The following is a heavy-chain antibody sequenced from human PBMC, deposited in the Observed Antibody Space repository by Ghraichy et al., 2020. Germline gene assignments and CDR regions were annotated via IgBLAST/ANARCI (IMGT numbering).Heavy chain of an antibody. CDR3: ARLVVPADDYFDY. CDR2: ISSSSSYI. D-gene: IGHD2-2*01. Sequence: GGSLRLSCAASGFTFSSYSMNWVRQAPGKGLEWVSSISSSSSYIYYADSVKGRFTISRDNAKNSLYLQMNSLRAEDTAVYYCARLVVPADDYFDYWGQGTLVTVSS. CDR1: GFTFSSYS. V-gene: IGHV3-21*01. J-gene: IGHJ4*02.